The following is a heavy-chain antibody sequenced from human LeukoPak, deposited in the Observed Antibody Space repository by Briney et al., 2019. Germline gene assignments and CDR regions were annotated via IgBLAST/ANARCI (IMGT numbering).Heavy chain of an antibody. CDR1: GFTFSSYA. J-gene: IGHJ3*02. CDR2: ISDDGRST. V-gene: IGHV3-43*02. D-gene: IGHD3-10*01. Sequence: PGGSLRLSCAASGFTFSSYAMSWVRQAPGKGLEWVSLISDDGRSTHYADSVKGRFTISRDNNKNSLHLQMNSLRTEDTALYYCAKDFTVRGLLGIFDMWGQGTMVTVSS. CDR3: AKDFTVRGLLGIFDM.